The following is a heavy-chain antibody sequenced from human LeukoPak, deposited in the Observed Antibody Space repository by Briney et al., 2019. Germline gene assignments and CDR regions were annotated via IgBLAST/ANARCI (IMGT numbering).Heavy chain of an antibody. CDR2: INPKNGDT. Sequence: ASVKVSCKSSGYTFSDYYIHWVRQAPGQGIEWMGRINPKNGDTYYEQSFQGRVTMTRDASISTAYMEVSGLRSDDTAVYYCARDLSSTSNWELDSWGQGILVTVSS. V-gene: IGHV1-2*06. J-gene: IGHJ4*02. CDR3: ARDLSSTSNWELDS. CDR1: GYTFSDYY. D-gene: IGHD7-27*01.